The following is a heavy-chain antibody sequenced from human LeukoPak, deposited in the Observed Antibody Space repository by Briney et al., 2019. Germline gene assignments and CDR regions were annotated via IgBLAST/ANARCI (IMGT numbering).Heavy chain of an antibody. J-gene: IGHJ4*02. CDR3: ARAGYGDSDFDY. CDR2: IYHSGST. D-gene: IGHD4-17*01. Sequence: NASETLSPTCSVSGDSISSSSYYWGWIRQPPGKGLEWIGSIYHSGSTYYNPSLKSRVTIPVDTSKNQFSLKLSSVTAADTAVYYCARAGYGDSDFDYWGQGTLVTVSS. CDR1: GDSISSSSYY. V-gene: IGHV4-39*07.